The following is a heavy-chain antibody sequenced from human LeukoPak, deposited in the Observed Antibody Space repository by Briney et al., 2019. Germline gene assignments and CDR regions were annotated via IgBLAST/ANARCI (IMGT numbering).Heavy chain of an antibody. J-gene: IGHJ4*02. V-gene: IGHV3-23*01. CDR3: AKGPKQQLVGSRGHYFDY. D-gene: IGHD6-13*01. CDR2: IRGSGGNT. CDR1: GFTFSSDA. Sequence: PGGSLRLSCAASGFTFSSDAMSWVRQAPGKGLEWVSLIRGSGGNTYYADSVKGRFTMSRDNSKNTLYLQLNSLRAEDTAVYYCAKGPKQQLVGSRGHYFDYWGQGTLVTVSS.